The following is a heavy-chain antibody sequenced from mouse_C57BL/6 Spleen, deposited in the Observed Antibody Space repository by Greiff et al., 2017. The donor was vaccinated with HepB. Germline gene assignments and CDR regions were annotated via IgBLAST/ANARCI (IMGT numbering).Heavy chain of an antibody. CDR2: IWWDDDK. V-gene: IGHV8-8*01. Sequence: QVTLKVSGPGILQPSQTLSLTCSFSGFSLSTFGMGVGWIRQPSGKGLEWLAHIWWDDDKYYNPALKSRLTISKDTSKNQVFLKFPNVDTADTAKYYCARRRVITTVVAGYFDVWGTGTTVTVSS. CDR3: ARRRVITTVVAGYFDV. J-gene: IGHJ1*03. D-gene: IGHD1-1*01. CDR1: GFSLSTFGMG.